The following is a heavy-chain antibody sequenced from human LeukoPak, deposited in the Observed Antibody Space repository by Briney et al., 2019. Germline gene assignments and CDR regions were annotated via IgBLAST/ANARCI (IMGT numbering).Heavy chain of an antibody. V-gene: IGHV3-20*04. CDR1: AFTLADNA. D-gene: IGHD3-10*01. Sequence: PRRSLTLSCAAAAFTLADNAINWGRQAPKKGREWNATINSDAAHTAHTDSVKGPLTTSTDNAKNSLYLQMNSLRAEDTAFYYCERHGQTYSSGSSDYEVYWGQGTLVTVSS. CDR2: INSDAAHT. CDR3: ERHGQTYSSGSSDYEVY. J-gene: IGHJ4*02.